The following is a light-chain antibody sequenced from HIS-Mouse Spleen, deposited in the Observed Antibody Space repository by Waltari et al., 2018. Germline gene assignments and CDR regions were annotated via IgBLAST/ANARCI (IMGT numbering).Light chain of an antibody. CDR2: EGS. J-gene: IGLJ3*02. V-gene: IGLV2-23*01. CDR3: CSHAGSSTWV. Sequence: QSALTQPASVSGSPGQSITISCTGTSSDDGSYNLVSWYQQHPGKAPKLMIYEGSKRHSGVSNRFSGSKSGNTASLTISGLQAEDEADYYCCSHAGSSTWVFGGGTKLTVL. CDR1: SSDDGSYNL.